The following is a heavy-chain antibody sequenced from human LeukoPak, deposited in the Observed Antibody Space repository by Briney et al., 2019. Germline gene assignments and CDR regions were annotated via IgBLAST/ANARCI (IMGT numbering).Heavy chain of an antibody. CDR3: ARVGIDSSGYYTGFDY. D-gene: IGHD3-22*01. V-gene: IGHV7-4-1*02. J-gene: IGHJ4*02. CDR1: GYTFTSYA. Sequence: GASVKVSCKASGYTFTSYAMNWVRQAPGQGLEWMGWINTNTGNPTYAQGFTGRFVLSLDTSVSTAYLQISSLKAGDTAVYYCARVGIDSSGYYTGFDYWGQGTLVTVSS. CDR2: INTNTGNP.